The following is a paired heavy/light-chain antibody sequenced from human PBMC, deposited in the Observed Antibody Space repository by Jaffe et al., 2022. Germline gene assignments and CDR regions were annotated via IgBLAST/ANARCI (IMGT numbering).Light chain of an antibody. Sequence: SYELTQPPSVSVSPGQTARITCSGDALPKKYAYWYQQKSGQAPVLVIYEDSKRPSGIPERFSGSSSGTMATLTISGAQVEDEADYYCYSTDSSGNHKVFGGGTKLTVL. CDR2: EDS. J-gene: IGLJ2*01. CDR3: YSTDSSGNHKV. CDR1: ALPKKY. V-gene: IGLV3-10*01.
Heavy chain of an antibody. CDR3: AHSILLHIVVVPAATPYFDY. D-gene: IGHD2-2*01. CDR1: GFSLSTSGVG. CDR2: IYWDDDK. J-gene: IGHJ4*02. V-gene: IGHV2-5*02. Sequence: QITLKESGPTLVKPTQTLTLTCTFSGFSLSTSGVGVGWIRQPPGKALEWLALIYWDDDKRYSPSLKSRLTITKDTSKNQVVLTMTNMDPVDTATYYCAHSILLHIVVVPAATPYFDYWGQGTLVTVSS.